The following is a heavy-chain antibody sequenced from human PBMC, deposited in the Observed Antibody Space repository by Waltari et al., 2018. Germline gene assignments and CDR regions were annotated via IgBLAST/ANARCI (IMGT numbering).Heavy chain of an antibody. J-gene: IGHJ4*02. V-gene: IGHV4-59*01. Sequence: QVQLQESGSGLMKPSATLSLTCTVSGGTTSSYYWSWIRQPPGTRLEWSGDIYYSGTTNYNPTLKSRVTISVDTSKNQFSLRLSSVTAADTAVYYCARVDGYNYFDYWGQGTLVTVSS. D-gene: IGHD5-12*01. CDR2: IYYSGTT. CDR3: ARVDGYNYFDY. CDR1: GGTTSSYY.